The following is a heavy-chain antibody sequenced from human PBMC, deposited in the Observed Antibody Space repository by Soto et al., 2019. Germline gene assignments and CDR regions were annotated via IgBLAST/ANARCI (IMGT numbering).Heavy chain of an antibody. CDR3: ARPGYCSGGSCYPTEPYYYYGMDV. CDR2: MNPNSGNT. D-gene: IGHD2-15*01. V-gene: IGHV1-8*01. J-gene: IGHJ6*02. CDR1: GYTFTSYD. Sequence: QVQLVQSGAEVKKPGASVKVSCKASGYTFTSYDINWVRQATGQGLEWMGWMNPNSGNTCYAQKFQGRVTMTRNTSISTAYMELSSLRSEDTAVYYCARPGYCSGGSCYPTEPYYYYGMDVWGQGTTVTVSS.